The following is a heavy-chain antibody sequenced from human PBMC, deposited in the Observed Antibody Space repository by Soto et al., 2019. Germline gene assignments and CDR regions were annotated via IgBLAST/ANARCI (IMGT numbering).Heavy chain of an antibody. CDR1: GYTFSDYY. CDR3: ARDVGSAWNTQPFTFDY. Sequence: QVQLVQSGAAVKKPGASVKVSCNASGYTFSDYYMHWVRQDPGQGLEWMGWINPNSGGTNYAQKFQGWVTMTRDTSISTAYMELSRLRSDDTAVYSCARDVGSAWNTQPFTFDYWGQGTLVTVSS. CDR2: INPNSGGT. J-gene: IGHJ4*02. D-gene: IGHD6-19*01. V-gene: IGHV1-2*04.